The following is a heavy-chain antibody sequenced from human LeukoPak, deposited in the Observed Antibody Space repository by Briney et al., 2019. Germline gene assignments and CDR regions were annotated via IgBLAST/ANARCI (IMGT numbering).Heavy chain of an antibody. D-gene: IGHD3-22*01. CDR2: ISDYNGNT. Sequence: ASVKVSCKASGYTFTSYGISWVRQAPGQGLEWMGWISDYNGNTNYAQKLQGRVTMTTDTSTSTAYMELRSLRSDDTAVYYCARDDYYDSSGYYPFDYWGRATLVTVSS. V-gene: IGHV1-18*01. J-gene: IGHJ4*02. CDR3: ARDDYYDSSGYYPFDY. CDR1: GYTFTSYG.